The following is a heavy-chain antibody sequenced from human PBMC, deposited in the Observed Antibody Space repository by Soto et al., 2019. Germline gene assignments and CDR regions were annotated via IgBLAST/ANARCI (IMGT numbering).Heavy chain of an antibody. CDR2: ISYDGSNK. V-gene: IGHV3-30*18. Sequence: GGSLRLSCAASGFTFSSYGMHWVRQAPGKGLEWVAVISYDGSNKYYADSVKGRFTISRDNSKNTLYLQMNSLRAEDTAVYYCAKDLDVYDSSGYYYFGSDFDYWGQGTLVTVSS. D-gene: IGHD3-22*01. CDR1: GFTFSSYG. CDR3: AKDLDVYDSSGYYYFGSDFDY. J-gene: IGHJ4*02.